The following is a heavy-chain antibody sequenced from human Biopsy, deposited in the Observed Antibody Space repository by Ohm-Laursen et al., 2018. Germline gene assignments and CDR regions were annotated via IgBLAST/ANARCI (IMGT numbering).Heavy chain of an antibody. D-gene: IGHD1-1*01. CDR3: ARAGTATNGNSLGFDP. Sequence: GTLSLTCAVYVGSFSGYYWTWIRQPPGKGLEWIGEINHSGSTNYNPSLKSRVSISVDTSKNQFSLKLNSVTAADTAVYYCARAGTATNGNSLGFDPWGQGTLVTVSS. V-gene: IGHV4-34*01. CDR2: INHSGST. CDR1: VGSFSGYY. J-gene: IGHJ5*02.